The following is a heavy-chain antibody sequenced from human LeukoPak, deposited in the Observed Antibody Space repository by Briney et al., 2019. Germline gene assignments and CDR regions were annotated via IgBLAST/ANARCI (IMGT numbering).Heavy chain of an antibody. V-gene: IGHV4-59*08. CDR3: ARHRPRDGPTPVFAY. D-gene: IGHD5-24*01. Sequence: SETLSLTCTVSGGSISSYYWSWIRQPPGKGLEWIGYISYIGSTNYNPSLKSRVTISVDTSKNQFSLKLSSVTAADTAVYYCARHRPRDGPTPVFAYWGQGTLVTVSS. CDR2: ISYIGST. CDR1: GGSISSYY. J-gene: IGHJ4*02.